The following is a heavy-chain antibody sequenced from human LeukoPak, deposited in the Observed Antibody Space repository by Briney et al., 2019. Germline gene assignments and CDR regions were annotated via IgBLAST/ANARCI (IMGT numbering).Heavy chain of an antibody. J-gene: IGHJ6*03. Sequence: SQTLSLTCTVSGGSISSGDYYWSWIRQPPGKGLEWIGYIYYSGSTYYNPSLKSRVTISVDTSKNQFSLKLSSVTAADTAVYYCARAHPSSSLYYYYYYMDVWGKGTTVTVSS. CDR1: GGSISSGDYY. V-gene: IGHV4-30-4*08. CDR2: IYYSGST. D-gene: IGHD6-13*01. CDR3: ARAHPSSSLYYYYYYMDV.